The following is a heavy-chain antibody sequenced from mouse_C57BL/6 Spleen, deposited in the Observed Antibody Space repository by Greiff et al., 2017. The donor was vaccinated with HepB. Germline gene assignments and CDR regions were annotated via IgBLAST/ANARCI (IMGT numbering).Heavy chain of an antibody. J-gene: IGHJ4*01. CDR3: ARRASHAMDY. V-gene: IGHV1-54*01. D-gene: IGHD3-3*01. CDR1: GYAFTNYL. Sequence: QVQLQPSGAELVRPGTSVKGSCKASGYAFTNYLIEWVKQRPGQGLEWIGVIYPGSGGTNYNEKFKGKATLTADKSSSTAYMQLSSLTSEDSAVYFCARRASHAMDYWGQGTSVTVSS. CDR2: IYPGSGGT.